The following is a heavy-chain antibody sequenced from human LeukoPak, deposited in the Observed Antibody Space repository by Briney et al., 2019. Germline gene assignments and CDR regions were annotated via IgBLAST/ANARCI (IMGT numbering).Heavy chain of an antibody. CDR1: GFTLSSYG. Sequence: RGSLRLSCAASGFTLSSYGMHWVRQAPGKGLEWVAFIRYDGSNKYYADSVKGRFTISRDNSKNTLYVQMNSLRAEDTAVYYCAKDRGSGYGMDGFFDYWGQGTLVTVSS. J-gene: IGHJ4*02. CDR2: IRYDGSNK. CDR3: AKDRGSGYGMDGFFDY. D-gene: IGHD5-12*01. V-gene: IGHV3-30*02.